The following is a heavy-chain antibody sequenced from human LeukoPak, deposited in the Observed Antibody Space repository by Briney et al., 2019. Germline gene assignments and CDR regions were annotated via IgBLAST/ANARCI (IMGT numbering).Heavy chain of an antibody. Sequence: ASVKVSCKASGYTFTSYGISWVRQAPGQGLEGMGWISAYNGNTNYEQKLQGRVTMTTDTSTSTAYMELRSLRSDDTAVYYCARTYTGFPFDYWGQGTLVTVSS. CDR1: GYTFTSYG. CDR2: ISAYNGNT. D-gene: IGHD2-8*02. V-gene: IGHV1-18*01. CDR3: ARTYTGFPFDY. J-gene: IGHJ4*02.